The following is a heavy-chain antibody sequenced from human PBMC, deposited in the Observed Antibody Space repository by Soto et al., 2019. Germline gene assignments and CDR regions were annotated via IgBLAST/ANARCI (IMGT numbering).Heavy chain of an antibody. CDR1: GYTFTSYG. CDR3: ARQVIAVAGSSYYYYYGMDV. J-gene: IGHJ6*02. Sequence: QVQLMQSGAEVKKPGASVKVSCKASGYTFTSYGISWVRQAPGQGLEWMGWISAYNGNTNYAQKLQGRVTMTTDTSTSTAYMELRSLRSDDTAVYYCARQVIAVAGSSYYYYYGMDVWGQGTTVTVSS. V-gene: IGHV1-18*01. D-gene: IGHD6-19*01. CDR2: ISAYNGNT.